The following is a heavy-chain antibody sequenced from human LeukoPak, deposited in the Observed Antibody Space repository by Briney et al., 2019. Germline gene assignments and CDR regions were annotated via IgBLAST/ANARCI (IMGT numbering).Heavy chain of an antibody. D-gene: IGHD3-22*01. V-gene: IGHV3-53*01. CDR2: IYSGGST. CDR3: ARDTYDSSGPLDY. J-gene: IGHJ4*02. CDR1: GFTVSSNF. Sequence: GGSLRLSCAASGFTVSSNFMNWVRQAPGKGLEWVSVIYSGGSTYYADSVKGRFTISRDKSKNTLYLQMNSLRAEGTAVYYCARDTYDSSGPLDYWGQGTLVTVSS.